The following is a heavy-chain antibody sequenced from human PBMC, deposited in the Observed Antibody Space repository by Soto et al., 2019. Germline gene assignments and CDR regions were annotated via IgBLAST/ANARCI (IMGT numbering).Heavy chain of an antibody. CDR3: ARGGGYVASCYAGVCAFDI. D-gene: IGHD2-2*01. CDR1: GFTFSSYG. V-gene: IGHV3-33*01. CDR2: IWYDGSNK. J-gene: IGHJ3*02. Sequence: GGSLRLSCAASGFTFSSYGMHWVRQAPGKGLEWVAVIWYDGSNKYYADSVKGRFTISRDNSKNTLYLQMNSLRAEDTAVYYCARGGGYVASCYAGVCAFDIWGQGTMVTVSS.